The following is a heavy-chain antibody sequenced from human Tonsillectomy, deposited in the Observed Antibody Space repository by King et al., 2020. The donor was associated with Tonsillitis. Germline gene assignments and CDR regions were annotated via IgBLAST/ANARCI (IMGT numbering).Heavy chain of an antibody. Sequence: QLVESGPEVKKPGTSVKVSCKASGFTFTSSAMQWVRQARGQRLEWIGWIVVGSGNTNYAQKFQERVTLTRDMSTSTAYMELSSRRSEATAVYYCAGDHTHYCDSSGYYPLFDYWGQGTLVTVSS. CDR2: IVVGSGNT. D-gene: IGHD3-22*01. V-gene: IGHV1-58*02. J-gene: IGHJ4*02. CDR3: AGDHTHYCDSSGYYPLFDY. CDR1: GFTFTSSA.